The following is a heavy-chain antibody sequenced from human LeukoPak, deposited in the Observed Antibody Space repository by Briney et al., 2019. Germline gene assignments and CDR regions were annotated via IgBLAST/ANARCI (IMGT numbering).Heavy chain of an antibody. CDR3: ARGLRFLEWLLYG. CDR1: GYTFTGYH. CDR2: IIPIFGTA. V-gene: IGHV1-69*13. D-gene: IGHD3-3*01. J-gene: IGHJ4*02. Sequence: SVKVSCKASGYTFTGYHMHWVRQAPGQGLEWMGGIIPIFGTANYAQKFQGRVTITADESTSTAYMELSSLRSEDTAVYYCARGLRFLEWLLYGWGRGTLVTVSS.